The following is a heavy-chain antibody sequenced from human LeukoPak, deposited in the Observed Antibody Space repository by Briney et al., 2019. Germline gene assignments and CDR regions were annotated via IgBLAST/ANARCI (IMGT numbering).Heavy chain of an antibody. V-gene: IGHV3-30*02. CDR1: GFRFSNHG. CDR3: AKGDSGSYYYYMDV. D-gene: IGHD3-10*01. Sequence: GRCLRPARVASGFRFSNHGMHSVRQAPSKGLEWMAFIEYDGSDKFYADSVKGRITISRDNSKNTLYLQMNGLRAEDTAGYFCAKGDSGSYYYYMDVWGKGTTVTVSS. CDR2: IEYDGSDK. J-gene: IGHJ6*03.